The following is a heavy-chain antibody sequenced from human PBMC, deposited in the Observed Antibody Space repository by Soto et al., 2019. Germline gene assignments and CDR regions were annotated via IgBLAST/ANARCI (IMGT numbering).Heavy chain of an antibody. Sequence: PSETLSLTCIVSGGSISNYYWSWIRQPPGKGLEWIGYISYSGSTNYNPSLKSRVTMSLDTFNNHFYLKLSYVGAADTAMYYCAREDYFDSGGFPIWGQGTLVTVSS. J-gene: IGHJ4*02. V-gene: IGHV4-59*01. CDR3: AREDYFDSGGFPI. CDR2: ISYSGST. CDR1: GGSISNYY. D-gene: IGHD3-22*01.